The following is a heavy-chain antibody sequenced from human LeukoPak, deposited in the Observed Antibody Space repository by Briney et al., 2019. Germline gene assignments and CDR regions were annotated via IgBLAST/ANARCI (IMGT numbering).Heavy chain of an antibody. CDR3: ARDGDGGFPFCY. J-gene: IGHJ4*02. Sequence: SETPSLTCTVSGGSISSYYWSWIRQPPGKGLEWIGYIYYSGSTNYNPSLKSRVTISVDTSKNQFSLKLSSVTAADTAVYYCARDGDGGFPFCYWGQGALVTVSS. V-gene: IGHV4-59*01. CDR2: IYYSGST. D-gene: IGHD4-23*01. CDR1: GGSISSYY.